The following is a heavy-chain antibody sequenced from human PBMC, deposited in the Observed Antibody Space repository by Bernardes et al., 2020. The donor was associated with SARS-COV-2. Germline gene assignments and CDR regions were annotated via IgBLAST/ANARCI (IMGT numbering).Heavy chain of an antibody. V-gene: IGHV3-7*03. Sequence: GGSLRLSCAGSGFDFSDYWMTWVRQAPGKGLEWVANIKRDGSETYYVDSVKGRFTISRDNAKNLVFLQMNSLRAEDTAVFYCARIGDCDTANCPQIWGQGTMVTVSS. J-gene: IGHJ3*02. CDR2: IKRDGSET. CDR3: ARIGDCDTANCPQI. D-gene: IGHD2-21*02. CDR1: GFDFSDYW.